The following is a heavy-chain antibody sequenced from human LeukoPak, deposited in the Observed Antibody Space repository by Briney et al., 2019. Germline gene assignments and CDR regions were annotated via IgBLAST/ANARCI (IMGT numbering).Heavy chain of an antibody. CDR3: ARDLGRYSGAIWFDP. CDR2: IISGGSTI. V-gene: IGHV3-48*03. CDR1: GFTFSSYE. Sequence: GGSLGLSCAASGFTFSSYEMNWVRQAPGKGLEWVSYIISGGSTIYYADSVKGRFTTSRDNAKNSLYLQMNSLRTEDTAVYYCARDLGRYSGAIWFDPWGQGTLVTVSS. D-gene: IGHD5-12*01. J-gene: IGHJ5*02.